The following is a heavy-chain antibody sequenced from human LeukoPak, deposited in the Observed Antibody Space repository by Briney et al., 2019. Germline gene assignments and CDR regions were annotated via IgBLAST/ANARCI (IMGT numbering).Heavy chain of an antibody. CDR2: ILNSGTTT. V-gene: IGHV3-48*04. CDR1: GFIVSSNF. Sequence: PGGSLRLSCAASGFIVSSNFMTWVRQAPGKGLEWVSYILNSGTTTYYADSVKGRFTISRDNAKNSLYLQMNSLRAEDTGVYYCARDPPDYWGQGILVTVSS. CDR3: ARDPPDY. J-gene: IGHJ4*02.